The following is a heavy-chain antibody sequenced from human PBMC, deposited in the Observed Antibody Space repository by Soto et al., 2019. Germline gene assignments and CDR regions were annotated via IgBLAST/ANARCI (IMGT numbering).Heavy chain of an antibody. J-gene: IGHJ6*02. D-gene: IGHD6-19*01. Sequence: PGGSLRLSCAASGFTFSSYAMHWVRQAPGKGLEWVAVISYDGSNKYYADSVKGRFTISRDNSKNTLYLQMNSLRAEDTAVYYCARDMAVAGDYYYYGMDVWGQGTTVTVSS. CDR1: GFTFSSYA. CDR2: ISYDGSNK. V-gene: IGHV3-30-3*01. CDR3: ARDMAVAGDYYYYGMDV.